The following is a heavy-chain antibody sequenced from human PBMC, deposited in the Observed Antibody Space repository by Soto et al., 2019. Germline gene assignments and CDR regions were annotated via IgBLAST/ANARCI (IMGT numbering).Heavy chain of an antibody. CDR1: GGTFSSYA. V-gene: IGHV1-18*01. D-gene: IGHD2-2*01. CDR2: ISAYNGKT. Sequence: ASVKVSCKASGGTFSSYAISWVRQAPGQGLEWMGWISAYNGKTNYAQKLQGRVTMTTDTSTSTAYMELRSLRSDDTAVYYCARTHAPMDYYYYYMDVWGKGTTVTVSS. CDR3: ARTHAPMDYYYYYMDV. J-gene: IGHJ6*03.